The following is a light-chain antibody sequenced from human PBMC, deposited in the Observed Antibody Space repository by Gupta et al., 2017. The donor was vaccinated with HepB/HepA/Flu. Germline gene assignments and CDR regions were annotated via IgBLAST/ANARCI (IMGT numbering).Light chain of an antibody. Sequence: DIQMTQSPSSLSASVGDRVTITCRASQSIRNDLDWYQQKPGKPPKHLIYAVSRLQSGVPSRFSGSGSGTEFTLTISSLQPEDFAIYYCLQRNSIPWTFGQGTKVEIK. CDR2: AVS. J-gene: IGKJ1*01. CDR1: QSIRND. CDR3: LQRNSIPWT. V-gene: IGKV1-17*01.